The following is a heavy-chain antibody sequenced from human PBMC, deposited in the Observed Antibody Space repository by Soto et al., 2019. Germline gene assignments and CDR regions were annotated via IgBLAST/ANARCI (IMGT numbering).Heavy chain of an antibody. Sequence: EVQVLESGGGLVQPGGSLRLSCAATGFTFSAFAMSWVRQAPGKGLEWVSRIYGGGNGPHYADSVKGRVTNSRDNSKNTLYLQMNSLRAEDTAVYYCAKMEGMDPWAYSFDYWGQGTLVTVSS. CDR1: GFTFSAFA. CDR3: AKMEGMDPWAYSFDY. J-gene: IGHJ4*02. V-gene: IGHV3-23*01. CDR2: IYGGGNGP. D-gene: IGHD2-2*03.